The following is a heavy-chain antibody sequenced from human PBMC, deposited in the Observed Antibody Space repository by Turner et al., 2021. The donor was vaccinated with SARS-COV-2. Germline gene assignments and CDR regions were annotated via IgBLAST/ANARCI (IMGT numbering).Heavy chain of an antibody. CDR3: ARSRYTYGSYYYYGMDV. J-gene: IGHJ6*02. CDR2: INPNSGGT. CDR1: GYTFTGYH. D-gene: IGHD5-18*01. V-gene: IGHV1-2*02. Sequence: QLQLVPSGAEFKKPGASLNVSCTASGYTFTGYHMHWVRQAPGQGVEWMGWINPNSGGTNYAQKFQGRVTMTWDTSISTAYMELSRLRSDDTAVYYCARSRYTYGSYYYYGMDVWGQGTTVTVS.